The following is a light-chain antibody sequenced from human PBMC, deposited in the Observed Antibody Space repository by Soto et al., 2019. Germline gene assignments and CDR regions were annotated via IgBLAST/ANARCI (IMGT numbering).Light chain of an antibody. V-gene: IGLV1-44*01. CDR2: SSY. J-gene: IGLJ2*01. Sequence: QLVLTQPPSVSGTPGQRVTISCSGSSSNIGSNTVNWYQQFPGTAPRLLIYSSYQRPSGVPDRFSGSQSGTSASLAISGLQSDDEADYYCCSYAGSYNVVFGGGTKLTVL. CDR3: CSYAGSYNVV. CDR1: SSNIGSNT.